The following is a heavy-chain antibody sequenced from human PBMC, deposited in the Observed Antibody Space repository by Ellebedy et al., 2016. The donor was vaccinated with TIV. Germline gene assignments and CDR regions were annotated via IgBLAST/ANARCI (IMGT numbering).Heavy chain of an antibody. Sequence: ASVKVSCKASGYTFTGYYMHWVRQAPGQGLERMGWISSNNGGTKYAQKFQGRVTMTRDTSISTAYMDLSRLGSDDTAMYFCARDPPGTGDSYFDLWGRGTLVTVSS. CDR2: ISSNNGGT. CDR1: GYTFTGYY. D-gene: IGHD7-27*01. CDR3: ARDPPGTGDSYFDL. J-gene: IGHJ2*01. V-gene: IGHV1-2*02.